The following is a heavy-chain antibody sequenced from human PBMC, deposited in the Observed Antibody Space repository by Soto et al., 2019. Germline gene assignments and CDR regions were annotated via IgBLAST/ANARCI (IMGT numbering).Heavy chain of an antibody. D-gene: IGHD3-22*01. J-gene: IGHJ5*02. V-gene: IGHV3-30-3*01. Sequence: PGGSLRLSCAASGFTFSRYGMHWVRQAPGKGLEWVAFLSSGGSSTYYADSARGRFTTSRDNSRMTLFLQGNSLRPDDTGVYFCARDYCDSSSCCGPNWFAPWGQGTLVTVSS. CDR1: GFTFSRYG. CDR2: LSSGGSST. CDR3: ARDYCDSSSCCGPNWFAP.